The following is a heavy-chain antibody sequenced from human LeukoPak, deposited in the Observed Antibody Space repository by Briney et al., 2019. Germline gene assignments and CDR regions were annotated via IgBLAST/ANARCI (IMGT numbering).Heavy chain of an antibody. V-gene: IGHV3-74*01. CDR1: GFTFSSYW. CDR3: AREPTIVVVPAAMRGGFDP. J-gene: IGHJ5*02. CDR2: INSDGSST. Sequence: GGSLRLSCAASGFTFSSYWMHWVRQAPGKGLVWVSRINSDGSSTSYADSVKGRFTISRDNAKNTLYLQMNSLRAEDTAVYYCAREPTIVVVPAAMRGGFDPWGQGTLVTVSS. D-gene: IGHD2-2*01.